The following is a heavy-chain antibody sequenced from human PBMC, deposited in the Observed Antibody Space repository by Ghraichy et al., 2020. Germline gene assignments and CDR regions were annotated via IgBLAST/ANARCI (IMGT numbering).Heavy chain of an antibody. CDR2: IRSKANNYAT. Sequence: GGSLKLSCAASGSTFSASAIDWVRQASGKGLEWVGRIRSKANNYATFFAASVKGRFSISRDDFKNTAYLHMNGLKTEDTAVYYCATLTGVDNPFDYWGQGALVTVSS. D-gene: IGHD1-20*01. CDR3: ATLTGVDNPFDY. J-gene: IGHJ4*02. CDR1: GSTFSASA. V-gene: IGHV3-73*01.